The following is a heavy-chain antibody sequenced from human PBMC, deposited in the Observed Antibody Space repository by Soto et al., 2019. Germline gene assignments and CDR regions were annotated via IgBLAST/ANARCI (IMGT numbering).Heavy chain of an antibody. CDR2: ISYDGSNK. CDR3: EKDGGVLRFLEWSGDY. Sequence: AGGSLRLSCAASGFTFSSYGMHWVRQAPGKGLEWVAVISYDGSNKYYADSVKGRFTISRDNSKNTLYLQMDSLRAEDTAVYYCEKDGGVLRFLEWSGDYWGQGTLVTVSS. D-gene: IGHD3-3*01. V-gene: IGHV3-30*18. CDR1: GFTFSSYG. J-gene: IGHJ4*02.